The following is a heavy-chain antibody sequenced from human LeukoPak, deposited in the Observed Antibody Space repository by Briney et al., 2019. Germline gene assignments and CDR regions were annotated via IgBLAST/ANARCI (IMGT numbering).Heavy chain of an antibody. V-gene: IGHV4-59*01. CDR3: ARVVELGGFYCYGMDV. J-gene: IGHJ6*02. D-gene: IGHD2-15*01. CDR2: IYYSGST. Sequence: SETLSLTCTVSGGSISSYYWSWIRQPPGKGLEWIGYIYYSGSTNYNPSPKSRVTISVDTTQNQFSLYQSTVTAADTPLYYTARVVELGGFYCYGMDVWGQGTTVTVSS. CDR1: GGSISSYY.